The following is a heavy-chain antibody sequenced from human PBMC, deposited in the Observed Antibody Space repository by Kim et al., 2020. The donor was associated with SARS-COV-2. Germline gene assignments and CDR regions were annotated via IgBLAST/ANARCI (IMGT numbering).Heavy chain of an antibody. Sequence: SETLSLTCTVSGGSVSSGTYFWVWVRQPPEKGLEWIGSIHSGGTTHYNLSLRSRVTMSVDTSKNQFSLSLSSVTATDTAVYYCVSDPPDGDFDYWGQGTLVTVSS. D-gene: IGHD3-16*01. V-gene: IGHV4-39*01. CDR3: VSDPPDGDFDY. CDR2: IHSGGTT. CDR1: GGSVSSGTYF. J-gene: IGHJ4*02.